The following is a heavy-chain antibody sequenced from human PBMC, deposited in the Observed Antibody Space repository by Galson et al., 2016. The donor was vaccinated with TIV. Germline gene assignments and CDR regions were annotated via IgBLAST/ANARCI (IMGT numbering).Heavy chain of an antibody. J-gene: IGHJ6*02. Sequence: SLRLSCAASGFTFEDYAMHWVRQAPGKGLEWVSGISSNSVYLGYADSVKGRFTISRDNAKNSLDLQMNSLRPEDTALYYCAKGRGYSYGYPQDYYYGMDVWGQGTPLTVSS. CDR1: GFTFEDYA. D-gene: IGHD5-18*01. CDR3: AKGRGYSYGYPQDYYYGMDV. CDR2: ISSNSVYL. V-gene: IGHV3-9*01.